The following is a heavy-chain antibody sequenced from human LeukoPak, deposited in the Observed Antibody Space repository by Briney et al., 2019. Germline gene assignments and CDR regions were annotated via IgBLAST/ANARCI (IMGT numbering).Heavy chain of an antibody. V-gene: IGHV5-51*01. Sequence: GESLQISCKGSGYSFTTYWIGWVRQMPGKGLEWMGIIYPADSDSRYSPSFQGQVTISADKPISTAYLQWSSLKASDTAMYYCAIEYSYRSIFDYWGQGTLVTVSS. CDR2: IYPADSDS. J-gene: IGHJ4*02. D-gene: IGHD5-18*01. CDR3: AIEYSYRSIFDY. CDR1: GYSFTTYW.